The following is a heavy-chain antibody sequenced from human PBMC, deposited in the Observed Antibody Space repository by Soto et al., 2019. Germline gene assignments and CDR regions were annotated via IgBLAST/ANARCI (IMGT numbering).Heavy chain of an antibody. V-gene: IGHV4-61*08. CDR1: GVSISSGGYY. D-gene: IGHD3-22*01. CDR2: IYYSGST. J-gene: IGHJ4*02. CDR3: ARQCGYCIADKYYFDY. Sequence: SETLSLTCTVSGVSISSGGYYWSWIRQHPGKGLEWIGYIYYSGSTNYNPSLKSRVTISVDTSKNQFSLKLSSVTAADTAVYYCARQCGYCIADKYYFDYWGQGTLVTVSS.